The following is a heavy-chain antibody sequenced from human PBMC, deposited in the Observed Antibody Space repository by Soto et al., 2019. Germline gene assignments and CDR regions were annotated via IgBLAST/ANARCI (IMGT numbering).Heavy chain of an antibody. CDR2: ISYVGSNK. J-gene: IGHJ6*04. Sequence: PGGSLRLSCAASGFTFSSYAMHWVRQAPGKGLEWVAVISYVGSNKYYADSVKGRFTISRDNSKNTLYLQMNSLRAEDTAVYYCAREHCSGGSCPYYYYGMDAWGKGTTVTVSS. CDR3: AREHCSGGSCPYYYYGMDA. CDR1: GFTFSSYA. V-gene: IGHV3-30-3*01. D-gene: IGHD2-15*01.